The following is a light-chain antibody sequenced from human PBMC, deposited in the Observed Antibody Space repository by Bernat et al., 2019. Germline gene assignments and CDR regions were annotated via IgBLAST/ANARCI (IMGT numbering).Light chain of an antibody. CDR3: CSYTGRNPPYV. CDR1: SSDVGGYKY. Sequence: QSALTQPRSVSGSPGQSVTISCTGTSSDVGGYKYVSWYQQHPGKAPKLMIYDVSERPSGVPDRFSGSKSGNTASLTISVLQSEDEADYYCCSYTGRNPPYVSGTGTKVTVL. J-gene: IGLJ1*01. V-gene: IGLV2-11*01. CDR2: DVS.